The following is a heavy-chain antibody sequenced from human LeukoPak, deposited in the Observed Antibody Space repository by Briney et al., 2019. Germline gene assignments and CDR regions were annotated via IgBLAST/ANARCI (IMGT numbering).Heavy chain of an antibody. CDR3: AREPERSTGLYSDAFDM. CDR1: GFTFSTYA. D-gene: IGHD6-19*01. V-gene: IGHV3-23*01. CDR2: ISGTGVST. J-gene: IGHJ3*02. Sequence: GGSLRLSCAASGFTFSTYAMTWVRQAPGKGLEWVSLISGTGVSTYYADSVKGRFTISRDNAKNSLFLQMNSLRVDDTAVYYCAREPERSTGLYSDAFDMWGQGTMVTVSS.